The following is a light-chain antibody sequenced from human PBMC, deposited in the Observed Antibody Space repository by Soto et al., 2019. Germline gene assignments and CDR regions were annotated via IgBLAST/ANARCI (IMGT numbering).Light chain of an antibody. Sequence: SYELTQPPSMSVSPGQTATITCSGADLGSKFACWYQQKPGQSPILVIYQDNKRPSGIPERFSGSNSGNTATLTISGTQPMDEADYYCQAWDISVFGGGTKLTVL. CDR1: DLGSKF. J-gene: IGLJ3*02. V-gene: IGLV3-1*01. CDR3: QAWDISV. CDR2: QDN.